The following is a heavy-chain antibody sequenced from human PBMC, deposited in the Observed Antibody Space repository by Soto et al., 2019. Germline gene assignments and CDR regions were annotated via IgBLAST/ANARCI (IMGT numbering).Heavy chain of an antibody. Sequence: QLQLQESGPGLVKPSETLSLTCTVSGGSISSSSYYWGWIRQPPGKGLEWIGSIYYSGSTYYNPSLKSRVTISVDTSKNQFSPKLSSVTAADTAVYYCASPTHCTNCVCFTFDYWGQGTLVTVSS. D-gene: IGHD2-8*01. CDR3: ASPTHCTNCVCFTFDY. CDR1: GGSISSSSYY. J-gene: IGHJ4*02. V-gene: IGHV4-39*01. CDR2: IYYSGST.